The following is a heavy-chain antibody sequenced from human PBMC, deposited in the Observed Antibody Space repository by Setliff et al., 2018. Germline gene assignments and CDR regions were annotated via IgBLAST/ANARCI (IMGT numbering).Heavy chain of an antibody. D-gene: IGHD1-26*01. CDR1: GGSVSSGSYY. J-gene: IGHJ5*02. CDR3: ARDNTILGATDH. Sequence: SETLSLTCTVSGGSVSSGSYYWSWIRQSTERGLEWLGRLHTSGSTTYNPALNSRVTISVDTSTNQFSLRLTSLTAADTAVYFCARDNTILGATDHWGQGTLVTVSS. V-gene: IGHV4-61*02. CDR2: LHTSGST.